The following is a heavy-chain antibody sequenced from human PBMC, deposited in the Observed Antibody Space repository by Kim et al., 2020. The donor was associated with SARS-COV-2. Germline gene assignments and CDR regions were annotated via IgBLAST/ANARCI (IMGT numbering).Heavy chain of an antibody. CDR2: IYYSGST. D-gene: IGHD3-9*01. CDR3: ARDLKGYDILTGYYNWFDP. CDR1: GGSISSYY. J-gene: IGHJ5*02. Sequence: SETLSLTCTVSGGSISSYYWSWIRQPPGKGLEWIGYIYYSGSTNYNPSLKSRVTISVDTSKNQFSLKLSSVTAADTAVYYCARDLKGYDILTGYYNWFDPWGQGTLVTVSS. V-gene: IGHV4-59*13.